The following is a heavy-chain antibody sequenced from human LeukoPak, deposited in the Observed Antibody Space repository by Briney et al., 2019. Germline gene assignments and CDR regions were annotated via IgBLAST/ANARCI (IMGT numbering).Heavy chain of an antibody. D-gene: IGHD6-13*01. J-gene: IGHJ6*02. V-gene: IGHV3-49*03. CDR2: IRSKAYGGTT. CDR3: ARDSSLTSMDV. Sequence: GGSLRLSCTASGFTFGDYAMSWFRQAPGKGLEWVGFIRSKAYGGTTEYAASVKGRFTISRDDSKSIAYLQMNSLKTEDTAVYYCARDSSLTSMDVWGQGTTVTVSS. CDR1: GFTFGDYA.